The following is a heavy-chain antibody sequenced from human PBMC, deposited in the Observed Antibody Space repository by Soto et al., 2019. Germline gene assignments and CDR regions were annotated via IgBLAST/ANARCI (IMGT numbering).Heavy chain of an antibody. CDR3: ARWSAIVGGADALDV. D-gene: IGHD1-26*01. Sequence: QVQLVQSGAEVKKPGASVRVSCKTSGYTFINYGITWVRQAPGQGLEWMGWLSAYNGDTSSSEKLQDRFTMTTDPSTNTVYMDLRSLTADDSAVYYCARWSAIVGGADALDVWGQGTMVIVSS. CDR2: LSAYNGDT. J-gene: IGHJ3*01. V-gene: IGHV1-18*01. CDR1: GYTFINYG.